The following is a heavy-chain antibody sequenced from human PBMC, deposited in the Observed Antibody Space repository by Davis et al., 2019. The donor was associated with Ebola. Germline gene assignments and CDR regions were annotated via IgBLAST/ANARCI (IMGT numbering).Heavy chain of an antibody. J-gene: IGHJ3*02. D-gene: IGHD2-2*01. CDR1: GFTFSSYV. CDR2: ISGSGSST. CDR3: ARERGAIVVVPAAIRINAFDI. Sequence: PGGSLRLSCAASGFTFSSYVMTWVRQAPGKGLEWVSVISGSGSSTYYADSVKDRFTISRDNSKNTLYLQMNSLRAEDTAVYYCARERGAIVVVPAAIRINAFDIWGQGTMVTVSS. V-gene: IGHV3-23*01.